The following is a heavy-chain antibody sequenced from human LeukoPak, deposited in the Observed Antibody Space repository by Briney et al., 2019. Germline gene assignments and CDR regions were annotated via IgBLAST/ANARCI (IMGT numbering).Heavy chain of an antibody. D-gene: IGHD6-19*01. Sequence: SETLSLTCAVSGYSISSGYYWGWIRQPPGKGLEWIGSIYHSGSTYYNPSVKSRVTISVDTSKNQFSLKLSPVTAADTAVYYCARDAEQWVPPWYFDLWGRGTLVTVFS. CDR2: IYHSGST. V-gene: IGHV4-38-2*02. CDR1: GYSISSGYY. CDR3: ARDAEQWVPPWYFDL. J-gene: IGHJ2*01.